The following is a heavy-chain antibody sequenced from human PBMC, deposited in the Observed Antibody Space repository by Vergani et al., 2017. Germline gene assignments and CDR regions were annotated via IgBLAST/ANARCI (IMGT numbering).Heavy chain of an antibody. V-gene: IGHV1-18*01. Sequence: QVQLVQSGAEVKRPGASVKVSCRASGYTFNHYGINWVRQAPGQGLEWLGWIATHKGATMYSERFQGRVTLTRDTSTNTAYLDLRSLKSDDTAVYYCTRDLMHRGFKNYYYGLDVWGQGTTVIVSS. J-gene: IGHJ6*02. CDR3: TRDLMHRGFKNYYYGLDV. CDR2: IATHKGAT. CDR1: GYTFNHYG.